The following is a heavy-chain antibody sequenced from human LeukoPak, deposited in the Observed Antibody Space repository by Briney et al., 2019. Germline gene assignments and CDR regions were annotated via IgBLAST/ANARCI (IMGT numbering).Heavy chain of an antibody. CDR1: GFTFDDYA. D-gene: IGHD2-2*01. CDR2: ISGDGGST. CDR3: ARVTCSSTSCQLGY. Sequence: GGSLRLSCAASGFTFDDYAMHWVRQAPGKGLEWVSLISGDGGSTYYADSVKGRFTISRDNAKNTLYLQMNSLRAEDTAVYYCARVTCSSTSCQLGYWGQGTLVTVSS. V-gene: IGHV3-43*02. J-gene: IGHJ4*02.